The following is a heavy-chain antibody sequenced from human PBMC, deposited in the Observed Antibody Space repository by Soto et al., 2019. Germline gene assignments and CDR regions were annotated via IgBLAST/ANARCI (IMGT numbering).Heavy chain of an antibody. V-gene: IGHV4-34*01. D-gene: IGHD6-13*01. J-gene: IGHJ4*02. CDR2: INHSGST. CDR3: ARGGRDGAAAEYYFDD. Sequence: SETLSLTCAVYGGSFSGYYWSWIRQPPGKGLEWIGEINHSGSTNYNPSLKSRVTISVDTSKNQFSLKLSSVTAADTAVYYCARGGRDGAAAEYYFDDWGQGTLVTVSS. CDR1: GGSFSGYY.